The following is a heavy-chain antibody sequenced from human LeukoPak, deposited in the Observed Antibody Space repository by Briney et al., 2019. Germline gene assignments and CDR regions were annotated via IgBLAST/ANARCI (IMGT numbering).Heavy chain of an antibody. CDR3: TRVTTVAASDFDY. J-gene: IGHJ4*02. D-gene: IGHD6-19*01. V-gene: IGHV3-73*01. CDR1: GFTFSGSA. Sequence: GGSLRLSCAASGFTFSGSAIHWVRQASGKGLVWVGRIRSKADNYATEYAASVKGRFIISRDDSKNTTFLQMNSMKTEDTAVYYCTRVTTVAASDFDYWGQGTQVTVSA. CDR2: IRSKADNYAT.